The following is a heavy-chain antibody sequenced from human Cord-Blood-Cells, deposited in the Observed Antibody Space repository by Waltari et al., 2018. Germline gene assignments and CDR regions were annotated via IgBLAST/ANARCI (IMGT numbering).Heavy chain of an antibody. V-gene: IGHV4-39*01. CDR3: ATYCSSTSCPS. CDR1: GGPISSSSYY. J-gene: IGHJ1*01. CDR2: IYYSGST. Sequence: QLQLQESGPGLVTPSATLSLTCTVSGGPISSSSYYWGWIRQPPGKGLEWIGSIYYSGSTYYNPSLKSRVTISVDTSKNQFSLKLSSVTAADTAVYYCATYCSSTSCPSWGQGTLVTVSS. D-gene: IGHD2-2*01.